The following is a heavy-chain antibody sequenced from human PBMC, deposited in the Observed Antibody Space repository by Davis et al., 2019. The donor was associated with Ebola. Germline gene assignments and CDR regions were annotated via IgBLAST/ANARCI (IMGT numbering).Heavy chain of an antibody. CDR1: GFTFSSYG. Sequence: GGSLRLSCAASGFTFSSYGMHWVRQAPGKGLEWVAVISYDGSNKYYADSVKGRFTISRDNSKNTLYLQMNSLRAEDTAVYYCAKGYSWLDAWGQGTLVTVSS. V-gene: IGHV3-30*18. CDR2: ISYDGSNK. CDR3: AKGYSWLDA. D-gene: IGHD2-2*02. J-gene: IGHJ5*02.